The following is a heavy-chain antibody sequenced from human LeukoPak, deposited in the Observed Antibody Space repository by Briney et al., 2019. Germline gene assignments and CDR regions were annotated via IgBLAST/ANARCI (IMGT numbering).Heavy chain of an antibody. V-gene: IGHV4-59*08. J-gene: IGHJ4*02. CDR2: IYETGHT. CDR1: GGCINNYY. D-gene: IGHD3-22*01. Sequence: SETLSLTCTVSGGCINNYYWSWIRQPPGKGLEWIAYIYETGHTGYNPSLTTRVTISLDTSKNQFSLKLNSVTAADTAVYYCARPQVIPMINWGQGTLVTVSS. CDR3: ARPQVIPMIN.